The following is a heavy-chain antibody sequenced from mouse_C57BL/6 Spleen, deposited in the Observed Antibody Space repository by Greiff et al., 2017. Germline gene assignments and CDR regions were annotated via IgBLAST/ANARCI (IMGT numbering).Heavy chain of an antibody. Sequence: VQLKESGPELVKPGASVKISCKASGYSFTGYYMHWVKQSHGNILDWIGYIYPYNGVSSYNQKFKGKATLTVDKSSSTAYMELRSLTSEDSAVYYCARYYGSSYGYFDVWGTGTTVTVSS. V-gene: IGHV1-31*01. J-gene: IGHJ1*03. D-gene: IGHD1-1*01. CDR1: GYSFTGYY. CDR3: ARYYGSSYGYFDV. CDR2: IYPYNGVS.